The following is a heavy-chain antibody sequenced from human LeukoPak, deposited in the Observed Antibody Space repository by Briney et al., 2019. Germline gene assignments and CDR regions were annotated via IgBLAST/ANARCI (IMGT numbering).Heavy chain of an antibody. J-gene: IGHJ5*02. CDR2: IKQDGSEK. CDR3: ARDRLRVVRLPPSRDNWFDP. D-gene: IGHD4-23*01. V-gene: IGHV3-7*01. CDR1: GFTFSSYW. Sequence: GGSLRLSCAASGFTFSSYWMSWVRQAPGKGLEWVANIKQDGSEKYYVDSVRGRFTISRDNAKNSLYLQMNSLRAEDTAVYYCARDRLRVVRLPPSRDNWFDPWGQGTLVTVSS.